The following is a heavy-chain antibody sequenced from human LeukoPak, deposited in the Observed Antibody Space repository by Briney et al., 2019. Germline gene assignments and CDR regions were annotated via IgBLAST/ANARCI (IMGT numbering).Heavy chain of an antibody. CDR3: ARDRGKTSPYYYVDV. Sequence: GGSLRLSCAVSGFTFSTYSMHWLRQAPGKGLEWVSSISSSSSYMNYADSVKGRFTISRDNAENSLYLQMNSLRAEDTAVYYCARDRGKTSPYYYVDVWGKGTTVTVSS. CDR1: GFTFSTYS. CDR2: ISSSSSYM. V-gene: IGHV3-21*01. J-gene: IGHJ6*03. D-gene: IGHD4-23*01.